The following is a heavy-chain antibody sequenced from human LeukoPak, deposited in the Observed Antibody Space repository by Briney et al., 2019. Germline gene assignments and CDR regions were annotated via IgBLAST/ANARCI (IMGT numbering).Heavy chain of an antibody. CDR3: ARSPHYDFWSGYYKPVYFDY. D-gene: IGHD3-3*01. J-gene: IGHJ4*02. CDR2: IIPIFGTA. Sequence: GASVKVSXKASGGTFSSYAISWVRQAPGQGLEWMGGIIPIFGTANYAQKFQGRVTITADESTSTAYMELSSLRSEDTAVYYCARSPHYDFWSGYYKPVYFDYWGQGTLVTVSS. V-gene: IGHV1-69*13. CDR1: GGTFSSYA.